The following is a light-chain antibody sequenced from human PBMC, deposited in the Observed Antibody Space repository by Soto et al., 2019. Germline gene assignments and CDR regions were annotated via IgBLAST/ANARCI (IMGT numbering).Light chain of an antibody. CDR2: AAS. V-gene: IGKV1-9*01. Sequence: DIQLTQSPSFLSASVGDRVTITCRASQGISSYLAWYQQEPGKAPKLLIYAASTLQSGVPSRFSGSGSGTEFTLTISSLQPEDFATYHCHQLNNYPIVTFGPGTTVDIK. CDR1: QGISSY. J-gene: IGKJ3*01. CDR3: HQLNNYPIVT.